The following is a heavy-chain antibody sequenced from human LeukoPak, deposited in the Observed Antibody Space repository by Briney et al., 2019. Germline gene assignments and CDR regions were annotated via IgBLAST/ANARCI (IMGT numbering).Heavy chain of an antibody. V-gene: IGHV4-61*02. Sequence: SETLSLTCTVSGDSITSGNYYWSWIRQPAGKGLEWIGRIYTSGSTNYNPSLKSRVTISVDTSKNQFSLKLSSVTAADTAVYYCARGGTLYSSSTFQAPNDYWGQGTLVTVSS. CDR1: GDSITSGNYY. CDR2: IYTSGST. J-gene: IGHJ4*02. CDR3: ARGGTLYSSSTFQAPNDY. D-gene: IGHD6-13*01.